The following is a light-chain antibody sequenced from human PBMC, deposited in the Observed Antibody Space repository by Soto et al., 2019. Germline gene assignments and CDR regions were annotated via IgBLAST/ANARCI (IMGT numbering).Light chain of an antibody. CDR3: QQRSNWPPVT. CDR1: QSVSNY. Sequence: EIVLTQSPATLSLSPGERATLSCRASQSVSNYLAWYQQKPGQAPRLLIYVASNRATDIPARFSGSGSGTDFTLTISSLEPEDFAIYYCQQRSNWPPVTFGGGTKVEVK. V-gene: IGKV3-11*01. J-gene: IGKJ4*01. CDR2: VAS.